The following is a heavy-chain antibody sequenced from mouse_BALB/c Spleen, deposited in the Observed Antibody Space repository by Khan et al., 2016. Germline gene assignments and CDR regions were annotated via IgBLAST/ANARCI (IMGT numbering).Heavy chain of an antibody. CDR2: ITYSGST. J-gene: IGHJ4*01. Sequence: EVQLQESRPGLVNPSQSLSLTCTVTGYSITSDYAWNWIRQFPGNKLEWMGYITYSGSTSYNPSLKSRISITRDTSKNQFFLQLNSVTTEDTATYYCARNYRYDRAMDYWGQGTSVTVSS. CDR3: ARNYRYDRAMDY. CDR1: GYSITSDYA. D-gene: IGHD2-14*01. V-gene: IGHV3-2*02.